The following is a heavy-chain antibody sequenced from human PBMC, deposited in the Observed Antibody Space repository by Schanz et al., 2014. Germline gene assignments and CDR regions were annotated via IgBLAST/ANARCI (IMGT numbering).Heavy chain of an antibody. Sequence: QVQLQESGPGLLKPSETLSLTCAVSGGSISSSDWWSWVRQHPGKGLEWIGFISYSGSTYYNPSLKSRVTISVDTSKNQFSLNLSSATAADTAVYYCARDRGHGDLPGDIWGQGTMVTVSS. CDR3: ARDRGHGDLPGDI. J-gene: IGHJ3*02. CDR2: ISYSGST. D-gene: IGHD4-17*01. V-gene: IGHV4-31*11. CDR1: GGSISSSDW.